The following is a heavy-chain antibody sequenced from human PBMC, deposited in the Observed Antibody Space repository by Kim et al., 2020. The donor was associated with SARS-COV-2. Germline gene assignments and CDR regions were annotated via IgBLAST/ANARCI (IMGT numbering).Heavy chain of an antibody. CDR1: GFTFGDYA. CDR2: LTSRSFGETA. V-gene: IGHV3-49*04. D-gene: IGHD3-16*02. J-gene: IGHJ6*04. Sequence: GGSLRLSCRASGFTFGDYAANWVRQTPGKGLEWVGFLTSRSFGETADYAVSVMDRFTISRDDSKGIAYLQMDSLKTDDTADYYCTGIRVVIGAYHGMDVWGKGTRVTVSS. CDR3: TGIRVVIGAYHGMDV.